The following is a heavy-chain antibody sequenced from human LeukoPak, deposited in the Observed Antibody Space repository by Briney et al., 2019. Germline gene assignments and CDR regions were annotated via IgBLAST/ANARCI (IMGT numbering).Heavy chain of an antibody. D-gene: IGHD5-18*01. CDR2: ISWNSGSI. CDR3: AKDIIGYSYGPNFDY. CDR1: GFTFDGYA. V-gene: IGHV3-9*01. Sequence: GGSLRLSCAASGFTFDGYAMHWVRQAPGKGLEWVSGISWNSGSIGYADSVKGRFTISRDNAKNSLYLQMNSLRAEDTALYYCAKDIIGYSYGPNFDYWGQGTLVTVSS. J-gene: IGHJ4*02.